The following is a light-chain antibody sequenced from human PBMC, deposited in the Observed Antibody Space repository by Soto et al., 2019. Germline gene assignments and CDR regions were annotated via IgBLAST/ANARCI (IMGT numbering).Light chain of an antibody. V-gene: IGKV3-11*01. CDR1: QSVSSY. CDR3: QQRSNWPPT. Sequence: EILLTQSPATLSLSPGEISTLSCRASQSVSSYLAWYQQKPGQAPRLLIYDASNRATGIPARFSGSGSGTDFTLTISSLEPEDFAVYYCQQRSNWPPTFGQGTRLEI. J-gene: IGKJ5*01. CDR2: DAS.